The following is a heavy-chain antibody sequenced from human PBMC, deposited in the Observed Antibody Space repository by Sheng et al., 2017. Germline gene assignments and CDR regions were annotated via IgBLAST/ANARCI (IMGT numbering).Heavy chain of an antibody. CDR3: ARDAPYSSGQGRGWFDP. CDR2: ISSSSSYI. V-gene: IGHV3-21*01. CDR1: GFTFSSYS. Sequence: EVQLVESGGGLVKPGGSLRLSCAASGFTFSSYSMNWVRQAPGKGLEWVSFISSSSSYIYYADSVKGRFTISRDNAKNSLYLQMNSLRAEDTAVYYCARDAPYSSGQGRGWFDPWGQGTLVTVSS. D-gene: IGHD6-19*01. J-gene: IGHJ5*02.